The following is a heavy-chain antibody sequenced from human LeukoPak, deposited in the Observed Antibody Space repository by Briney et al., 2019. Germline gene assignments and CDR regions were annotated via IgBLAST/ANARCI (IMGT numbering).Heavy chain of an antibody. CDR3: ARGPRRARNRPYYFDY. Sequence: ETLSLTCAVYGGSFSGYYWSWIRQPPGKGLEWIGEINHSGSTNYNPSLKSRVTISVDTSKNQFSLKLSSVTAADTAVYYCARGPRRARNRPYYFDYWGQGTLVTVSS. D-gene: IGHD5-24*01. J-gene: IGHJ4*02. CDR2: INHSGST. V-gene: IGHV4-34*01. CDR1: GGSFSGYY.